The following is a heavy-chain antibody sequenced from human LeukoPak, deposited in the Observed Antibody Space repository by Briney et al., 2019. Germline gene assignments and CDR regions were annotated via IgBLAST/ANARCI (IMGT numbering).Heavy chain of an antibody. V-gene: IGHV4-61*01. Sequence: KSSETLSLTCTVSGGSISSSSYYWSWIRQPPGKGLEWIGHIYYSGSTNYNPSLKSRVTISVDTSKNQFSLKLSSVTAADTAVYYCARGLAAAGPDDAFDIWGQGTMVTVSS. CDR2: IYYSGST. J-gene: IGHJ3*02. CDR1: GGSISSSSYY. D-gene: IGHD6-13*01. CDR3: ARGLAAAGPDDAFDI.